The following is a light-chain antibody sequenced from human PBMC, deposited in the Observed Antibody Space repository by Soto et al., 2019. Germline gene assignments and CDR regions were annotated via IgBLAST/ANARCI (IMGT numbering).Light chain of an antibody. J-gene: IGKJ4*01. V-gene: IGKV3-11*01. CDR2: DAS. CDR3: QQRSSWPLT. Sequence: EIVLTQSPATLSLSPGERATLSCRASQSVSSYLAWYQQKPGQAPRLLIYDASNRATGIPARFSGNGFGTDFTLTISSLEPEDFAVYYCQQRSSWPLTFGGGTKVEIK. CDR1: QSVSSY.